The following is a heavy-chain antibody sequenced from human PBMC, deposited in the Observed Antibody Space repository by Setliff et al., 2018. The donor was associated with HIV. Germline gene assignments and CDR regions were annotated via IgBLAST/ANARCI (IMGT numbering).Heavy chain of an antibody. V-gene: IGHV4-59*11. CDR3: TRVRLLYSDSSPVWFDP. Sequence: SETLSLTCTVSGGSISSHYWSWIRQPPGKGLEWIGYLYHSGSANYNPSLKSRVTIPGDTSRNQFSLKLSSVTAADTAIYYCTRVRLLYSDSSPVWFDPWGQGTLVTVSS. D-gene: IGHD3-22*01. CDR1: GGSISSHY. J-gene: IGHJ5*02. CDR2: LYHSGSA.